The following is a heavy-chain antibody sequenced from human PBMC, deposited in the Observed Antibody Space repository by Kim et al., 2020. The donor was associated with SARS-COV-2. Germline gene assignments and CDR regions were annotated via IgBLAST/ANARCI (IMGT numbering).Heavy chain of an antibody. Sequence: GGSLRLSCAASGFTFSSYSMNWVRQAPGKGLEWVSYISSSSSTIYYADSVKGRFTISRDNAKNSMYLQMNSLRDEDTAVYYCARDLGQITMIVVPSGAFDIWGQGTMVTVSS. V-gene: IGHV3-48*02. CDR3: ARDLGQITMIVVPSGAFDI. CDR1: GFTFSSYS. D-gene: IGHD3-22*01. CDR2: ISSSSSTI. J-gene: IGHJ3*02.